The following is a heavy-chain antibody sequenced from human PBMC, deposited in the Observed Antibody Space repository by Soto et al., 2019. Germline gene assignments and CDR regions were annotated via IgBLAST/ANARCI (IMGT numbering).Heavy chain of an antibody. Sequence: QVQLQQWGAGLLKPSETLSLTCAVYGGSFSGYYWSWIRQPPGKGLEWIGEINHSGSTNYNPSLKSRVTISVDTSKNQFSLKLSSVTAADTAVYYCARRRGMIVVVTHPSAYFDYWGQGTLVTVSS. D-gene: IGHD3-22*01. J-gene: IGHJ4*02. CDR2: INHSGST. CDR3: ARRRGMIVVVTHPSAYFDY. CDR1: GGSFSGYY. V-gene: IGHV4-34*01.